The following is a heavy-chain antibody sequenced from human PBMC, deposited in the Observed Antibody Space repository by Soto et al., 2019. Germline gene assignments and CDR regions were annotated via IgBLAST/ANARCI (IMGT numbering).Heavy chain of an antibody. Sequence: GASVKVSCKVSGYTLTELSMHWVRQAPGKGLEWMGGFDPEDGETIYAQKFQGRVTMTEDTSTDTAYMELSSLRSEDTAVYYCATVSDDYSNYWFDPWGQGTLVTVSS. D-gene: IGHD4-4*01. V-gene: IGHV1-24*01. CDR1: GYTLTELS. CDR3: ATVSDDYSNYWFDP. CDR2: FDPEDGET. J-gene: IGHJ5*02.